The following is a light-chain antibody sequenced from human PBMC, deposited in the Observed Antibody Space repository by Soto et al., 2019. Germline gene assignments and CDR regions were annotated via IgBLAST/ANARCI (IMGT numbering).Light chain of an antibody. CDR1: QGIRND. CDR3: LQHFMYPLT. CDR2: SAS. V-gene: IGKV1-17*01. J-gene: IGKJ4*01. Sequence: DIQMTQSQSSLSASVGDRVTITCRASQGIRNDLGWYQQKPGMAPKRLIYSASTLQGGVPSRFSGSASGTEFNLTISSLQPEDCATYYCLQHFMYPLTFGGGTKVEIK.